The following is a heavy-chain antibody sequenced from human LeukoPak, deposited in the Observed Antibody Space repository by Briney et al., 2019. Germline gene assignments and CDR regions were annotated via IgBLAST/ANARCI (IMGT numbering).Heavy chain of an antibody. CDR2: ISSSSTYI. Sequence: AGGSLRLSCASSGFTFSHYSMNWVRQAPGKGLEWVSSISSSSTYIYYADSVKGRFSISRDNAKNSLYLQMNSLRAEDTALYYCARDRIIYGDYGDAFDIWGQGTMVTVSS. CDR1: GFTFSHYS. D-gene: IGHD4-17*01. V-gene: IGHV3-21*01. CDR3: ARDRIIYGDYGDAFDI. J-gene: IGHJ3*02.